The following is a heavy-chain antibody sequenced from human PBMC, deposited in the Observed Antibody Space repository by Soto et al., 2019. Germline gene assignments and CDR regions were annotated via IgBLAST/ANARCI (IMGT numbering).Heavy chain of an antibody. J-gene: IGHJ4*02. CDR1: GYTFTSYY. Sequence: ASVKVSCKASGYTFTSYYMHWVRQAPGQGLEWMGMINAYNGNTNYAQKLQGRVTMTTDTSTSTAYMELRSLRSDDTAVYYCARDRSSGYYYFDYWGQGTLVTVSS. CDR2: INAYNGNT. D-gene: IGHD3-22*01. CDR3: ARDRSSGYYYFDY. V-gene: IGHV1-18*04.